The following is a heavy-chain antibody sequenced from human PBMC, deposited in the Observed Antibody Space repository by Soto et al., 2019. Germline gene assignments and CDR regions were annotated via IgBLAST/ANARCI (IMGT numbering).Heavy chain of an antibody. Sequence: QVQLVQSGAEVKKPGSSVKVSCKVSGVTFSSHSINWVRQAPGQGPEWMGGIIPIFGTENYAQKFQGRVTITADESTSTAYMELSSLTSEDTALYYCSTSVYCSTTRCYYYYGLDVWGQGTTVIVSS. CDR1: GVTFSSHS. CDR3: STSVYCSTTRCYYYYGLDV. CDR2: IIPIFGTE. D-gene: IGHD2-2*01. J-gene: IGHJ6*02. V-gene: IGHV1-69*01.